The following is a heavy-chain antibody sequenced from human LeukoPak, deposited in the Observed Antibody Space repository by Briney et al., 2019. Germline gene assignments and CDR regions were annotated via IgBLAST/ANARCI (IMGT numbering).Heavy chain of an antibody. Sequence: GGSLRLSCVASGFAFSTFPMSGVRQAPGKGLEWVSAVSGSGGDTFYLDSAKGRVTISRDNSKKTLYLQMNSLRVDDTAVYYCAKGGASVTDAPHGDVVTTTLDGFDIWGQGTMVTVSS. D-gene: IGHD4-17*01. CDR2: VSGSGGDT. V-gene: IGHV3-23*01. CDR1: GFAFSTFP. CDR3: AKGGASVTDAPHGDVVTTTLDGFDI. J-gene: IGHJ3*02.